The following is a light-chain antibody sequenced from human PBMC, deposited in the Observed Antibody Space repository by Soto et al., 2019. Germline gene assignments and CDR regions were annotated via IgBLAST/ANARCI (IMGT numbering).Light chain of an antibody. CDR1: NSDVGTYNL. CDR3: WSYAGSSTWV. CDR2: EDS. Sequence: QSALTQPASVSGSPGQSITISCTGTNSDVGTYNLVSWYQHHPGKAPKLIIHEDSKRPSGVSYRFSGSKSGNTASLTLSGLQAEDEADYYCWSYAGSSTWVFGGGTKLTVL. V-gene: IGLV2-23*01. J-gene: IGLJ3*02.